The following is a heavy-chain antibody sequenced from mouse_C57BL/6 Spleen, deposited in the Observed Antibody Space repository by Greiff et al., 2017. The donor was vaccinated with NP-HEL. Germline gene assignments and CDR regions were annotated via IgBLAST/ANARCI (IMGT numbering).Heavy chain of an antibody. CDR1: GYTFTSYW. CDR2: IYPSDSET. Sequence: VQLQQSGAELVRPGSSVKLSCKASGYTFTSYWMDWVKQRPGQGLEWIGNIYPSDSETHYNQKFKDKATLTVDKSSSTAYMQLSSLTSEDSAVYYCAIYDDYDEAFAYWGQRTLVTVSA. CDR3: AIYDDYDEAFAY. V-gene: IGHV1-61*01. D-gene: IGHD2-4*01. J-gene: IGHJ3*01.